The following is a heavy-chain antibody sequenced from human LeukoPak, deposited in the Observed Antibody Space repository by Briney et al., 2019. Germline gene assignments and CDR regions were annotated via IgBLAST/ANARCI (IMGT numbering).Heavy chain of an antibody. V-gene: IGHV4-4*07. CDR2: IYTSGST. D-gene: IGHD2-2*01. J-gene: IGHJ5*02. CDR3: AVVPAAAGWVDP. CDR1: GCSISNYY. Sequence: SETLSLTCTVSGCSISNYYWSWIRQAAGKGLEWIGRIYTSGSTNYNNSLKRRVTISADTSKNQLSLKLSSLTAAGTAVYYRAVVPAAAGWVDPWGQGTLVTVSS.